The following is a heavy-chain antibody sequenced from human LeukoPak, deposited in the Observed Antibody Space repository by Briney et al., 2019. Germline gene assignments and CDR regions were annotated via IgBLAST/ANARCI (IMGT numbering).Heavy chain of an antibody. CDR2: ISGSGGST. Sequence: GGSLRLSCAASGFTFSSYAMSWVRQAPGKGLEWVSAISGSGGSTYYADSVKGRFTISRDNSKNTLYLQMNSLRAEDTAVYYCAKEGGGEMVPIPRIVQSELGYWGQGTLVTVSS. V-gene: IGHV3-23*01. J-gene: IGHJ4*02. D-gene: IGHD4/OR15-4a*01. CDR1: GFTFSSYA. CDR3: AKEGGGEMVPIPRIVQSELGY.